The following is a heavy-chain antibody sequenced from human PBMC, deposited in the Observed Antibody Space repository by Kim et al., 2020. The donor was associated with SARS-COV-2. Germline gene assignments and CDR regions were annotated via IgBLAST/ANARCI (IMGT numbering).Heavy chain of an antibody. CDR3: ARIPEVTIAAVYYYYGMDV. CDR1: GYSFTSYW. CDR2: IYPGDSDT. V-gene: IGHV5-51*01. D-gene: IGHD6-13*01. J-gene: IGHJ6*02. Sequence: GESPKISCKGSGYSFTSYWIGWVRQMPGKGLEWMGIIYPGDSDTRYSPSFQGQVTIPADKSISTAYLQWSSLKASDTAMYYCARIPEVTIAAVYYYYGMDVWGQGTTVTVSS.